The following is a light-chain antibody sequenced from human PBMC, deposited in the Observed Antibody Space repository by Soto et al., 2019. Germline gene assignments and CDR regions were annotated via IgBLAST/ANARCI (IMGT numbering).Light chain of an antibody. V-gene: IGKV1-39*01. Sequence: DLQMTQSPSSLSTSVGDRVTITCRASQSISSYLNWYQQKPGTAPNLLIYAASSLQSGVPSRFSGSGSETDFTLTISSLQPEDFATYYCQQSYSTPYTFGQGTKLEIK. CDR2: AAS. CDR1: QSISSY. CDR3: QQSYSTPYT. J-gene: IGKJ2*01.